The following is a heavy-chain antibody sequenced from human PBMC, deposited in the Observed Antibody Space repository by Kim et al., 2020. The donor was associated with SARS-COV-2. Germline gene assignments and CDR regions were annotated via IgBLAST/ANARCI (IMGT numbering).Heavy chain of an antibody. V-gene: IGHV3-23*01. Sequence: ADSVNGRFTISRDTSKSQLYRQMNSLRAEDTAVYYCARDRRGFNPYYGMDVWGQGTTVIVSS. CDR3: ARDRRGFNPYYGMDV. D-gene: IGHD3-10*01. J-gene: IGHJ6*02.